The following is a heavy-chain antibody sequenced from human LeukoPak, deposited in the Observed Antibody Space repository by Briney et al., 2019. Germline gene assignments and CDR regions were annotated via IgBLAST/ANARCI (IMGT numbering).Heavy chain of an antibody. D-gene: IGHD6-19*01. V-gene: IGHV1-18*01. CDR3: ARPRVAGSFDY. Sequence: GAVKVSCKPSGYTFTSYGISWVRQAPGEGGEWMGCISGYNANTNYAQKLQGRVTMTTDTSTSTVYMELRSLRSDDTAVYYCARPRVAGSFDYWGQGTLVTVSS. CDR2: ISGYNANT. J-gene: IGHJ4*02. CDR1: GYTFTSYG.